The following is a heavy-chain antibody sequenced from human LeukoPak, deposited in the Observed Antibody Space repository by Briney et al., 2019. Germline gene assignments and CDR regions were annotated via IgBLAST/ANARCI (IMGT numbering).Heavy chain of an antibody. V-gene: IGHV4-34*01. J-gene: IGHJ6*02. D-gene: IGHD5-18*01. CDR3: ARRTRGYSYGPYYYGMDI. CDR1: GGSFSGYY. CDR2: INRSGST. Sequence: SETLSLTCAVYGGSFSGYYWTWIRQPPGKGLEWIGEINRSGSTNYNPSLKSRVTISVDTSKNQFSLKLSSVTAADTAVYYCARRTRGYSYGPYYYGMDIWGQGTTITVSS.